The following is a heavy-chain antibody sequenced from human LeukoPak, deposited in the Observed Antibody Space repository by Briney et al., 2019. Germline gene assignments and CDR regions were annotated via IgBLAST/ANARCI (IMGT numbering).Heavy chain of an antibody. J-gene: IGHJ4*02. V-gene: IGHV4-4*07. CDR2: IYSSGSN. CDR3: VREPTSGREPTSGRPLDY. Sequence: PLETLSLTCTVSGGSISGYFWTWIRQPAGKGLEWIGRIYSSGSNNYNPSLKSRVTMSLDTSKNHFSLNLTSVTAADTAVYYCVREPTSGREPTSGRPLDYWGQGTLVTVSS. D-gene: IGHD5-12*01. CDR1: GGSISGYF.